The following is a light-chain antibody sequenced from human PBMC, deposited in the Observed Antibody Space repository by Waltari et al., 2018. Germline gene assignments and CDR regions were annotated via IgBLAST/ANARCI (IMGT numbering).Light chain of an antibody. CDR1: SSGVGPYNL. CDR3: SSYTGTTTPRV. CDR2: EGN. V-gene: IGLV2-23*01. Sequence: QSALTQPASVSGSPGQSIIIPCTETSSGVGPYNLVSWYQQHPGKAPKVIIYEGNKRPSEVSNRFSGSKSGNTASLTISGLQAEDEADYYCSSYTGTTTPRVFGGGTKLTVL. J-gene: IGLJ3*02.